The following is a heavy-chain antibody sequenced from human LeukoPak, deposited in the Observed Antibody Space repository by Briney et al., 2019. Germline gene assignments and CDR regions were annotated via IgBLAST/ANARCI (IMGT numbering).Heavy chain of an antibody. CDR1: GLTFSSYA. D-gene: IGHD2-15*01. Sequence: PGGSLRLSCAASGLTFSSYAMSWVRQAPGKGLEWVSAISGSGGSTYYADSVKGRFTISRDNSKNTLYLQMNSLRAEDTAVYYCAKRFPGGPKSYYYGMDVWGQGTTVTVSS. CDR3: AKRFPGGPKSYYYGMDV. V-gene: IGHV3-23*01. J-gene: IGHJ6*02. CDR2: ISGSGGST.